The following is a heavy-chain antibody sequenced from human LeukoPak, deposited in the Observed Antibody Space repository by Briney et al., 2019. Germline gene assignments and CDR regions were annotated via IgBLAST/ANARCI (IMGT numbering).Heavy chain of an antibody. Sequence: SETLSLTCTVSGGSVNNYFWSWIRRPPGKGLEWIGYIDDSGNTDYNPSLKSRVSISIAKSKNQFFLKLSSVTAADTAMYYCARSDYYGSGSHTVFDAFDIWGQGTRVTVSS. J-gene: IGHJ3*02. CDR2: IDDSGNT. D-gene: IGHD3-10*01. CDR3: ARSDYYGSGSHTVFDAFDI. V-gene: IGHV4-59*02. CDR1: GGSVNNYF.